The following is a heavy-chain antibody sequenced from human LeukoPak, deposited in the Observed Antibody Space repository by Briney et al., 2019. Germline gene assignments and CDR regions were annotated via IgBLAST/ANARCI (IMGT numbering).Heavy chain of an antibody. CDR2: ISGSGGST. D-gene: IGHD4-11*01. Sequence: GGSLRLSCAASGFTFSSYSMNWVRQAPGKGLEWVSAISGSGGSTYYADSVKGRFTISRDNSKNTLYLQMNSLRAEDTAVYYCAKEGLYDYSNYYFDYWGQGTLVTVSS. CDR1: GFTFSSYS. J-gene: IGHJ4*02. V-gene: IGHV3-23*01. CDR3: AKEGLYDYSNYYFDY.